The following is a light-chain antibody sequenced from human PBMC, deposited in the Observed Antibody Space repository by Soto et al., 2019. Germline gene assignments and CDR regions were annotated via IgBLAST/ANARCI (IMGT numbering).Light chain of an antibody. CDR1: SSDVGGYNY. Sequence: QSVLTQPASVSGSPGQSITISCTGTSSDVGGYNYVSWYQQHPGKAPKLMIYEGDKRPSGVSNRFSGSKSGNTASLAISGLQAEDEGDYYCCSYAGSATYVFGSGTKVTVL. J-gene: IGLJ1*01. CDR3: CSYAGSATYV. CDR2: EGD. V-gene: IGLV2-23*01.